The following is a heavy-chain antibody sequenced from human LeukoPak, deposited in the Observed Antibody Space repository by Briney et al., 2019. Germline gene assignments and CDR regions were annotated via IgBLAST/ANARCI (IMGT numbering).Heavy chain of an antibody. CDR3: ARDRDGYNSLDY. J-gene: IGHJ4*02. CDR1: GGSISSYY. CDR2: IYYSGST. V-gene: IGHV4-59*01. D-gene: IGHD5-24*01. Sequence: SETLSFTCSVSGGSISSYYWSWIRQPPGKGLEWIGYIYYSGSTNYNPSLKSRVTISVDTSKNQFSLKLSSVTAADTAVYYCARDRDGYNSLDYWGQGTLVTVSS.